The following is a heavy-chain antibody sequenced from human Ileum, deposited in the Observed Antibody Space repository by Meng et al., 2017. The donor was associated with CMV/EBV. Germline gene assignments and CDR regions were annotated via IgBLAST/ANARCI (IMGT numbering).Heavy chain of an antibody. J-gene: IGHJ6*02. Sequence: GGSLRLSCVASGFTFSSYWMHWVRQAPGKGLVWVSRINSDGTITHYADSVKGRFTVSRDNAKNTLYLQMNSLRAEDTAVYYCAYCSTTSCYYGMDVWGQGTTVTSP. CDR2: INSDGTIT. CDR1: GFTFSSYW. D-gene: IGHD2-2*01. V-gene: IGHV3-74*01. CDR3: AYCSTTSCYYGMDV.